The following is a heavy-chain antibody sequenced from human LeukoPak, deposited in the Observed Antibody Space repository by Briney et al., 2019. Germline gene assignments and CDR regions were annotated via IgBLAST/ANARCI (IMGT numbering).Heavy chain of an antibody. V-gene: IGHV1-69*04. CDR1: GGTFSSYA. J-gene: IGHJ4*02. D-gene: IGHD3-22*01. CDR3: ARQAWDYYDSSGYFFDY. CDR2: IIPILGIA. Sequence: ASVKVSCKASGGTFSSYAISWVRQAPGQGLEWMGRIIPILGIANYAQKFQGRVTITADKSTSTAYMELSSLRSEDTAVYYCARQAWDYYDSSGYFFDYWGQGTLVTVSS.